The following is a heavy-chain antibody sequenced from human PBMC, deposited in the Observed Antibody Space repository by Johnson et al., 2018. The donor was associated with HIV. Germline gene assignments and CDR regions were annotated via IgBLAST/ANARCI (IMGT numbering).Heavy chain of an antibody. D-gene: IGHD3-16*01. J-gene: IGHJ3*02. CDR1: GFNFNNYG. Sequence: QVQLVESGGGVVQPGGSLRLSCAASGFNFNNYGMHWVRQAPGKGLEWVAFIHYDGSNKYYADSVKGRFTISRDNSKNTLYLQMNTLRAEDTAVYYCARAHYDYAPAPTFDIWGQGTMVTVSS. V-gene: IGHV3-30*02. CDR2: IHYDGSNK. CDR3: ARAHYDYAPAPTFDI.